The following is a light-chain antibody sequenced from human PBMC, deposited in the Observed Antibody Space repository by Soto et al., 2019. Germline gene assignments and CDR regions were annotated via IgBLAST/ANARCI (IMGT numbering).Light chain of an antibody. CDR2: DTS. CDR1: QSVSSSS. J-gene: IGKJ1*01. CDR3: QHYGTSMWT. Sequence: EIVLTQSLGTLSLSPGERATLSCRASQSVSSSSLSWYQQKPGQAPRLLIYDTSSRATDIPDRFSGSGSGTDFSLTISRLEPEDFTVYYCQHYGTSMWTFGQGTTVEIK. V-gene: IGKV3-20*01.